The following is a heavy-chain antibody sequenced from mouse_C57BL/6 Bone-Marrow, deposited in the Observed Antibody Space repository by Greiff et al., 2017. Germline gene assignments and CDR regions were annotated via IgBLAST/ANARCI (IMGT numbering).Heavy chain of an antibody. J-gene: IGHJ4*01. CDR3: ARGDLVDY. CDR2: IYPGDGDT. Sequence: QVQLQQSGPELVKPGASVKISCKASGYAFSSSWMNWVKQRPGKGLEWIGRIYPGDGDTNYNGKFKGKATLTADKSSSTAYMQLSSLTSEDSAVYFCARGDLVDYWGQGTSVTVSS. D-gene: IGHD3-3*01. CDR1: GYAFSSSW. V-gene: IGHV1-82*01.